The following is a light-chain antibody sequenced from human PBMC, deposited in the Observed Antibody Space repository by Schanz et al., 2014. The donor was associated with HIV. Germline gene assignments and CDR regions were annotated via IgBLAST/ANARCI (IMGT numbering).Light chain of an antibody. V-gene: IGKV3-20*01. J-gene: IGKJ1*01. CDR3: QQYGSSPL. CDR1: QSVSARN. Sequence: PGERATVSCRASQSVSARNLAWYQQNPGQAPRLLIYGASSRATGIPDRFSGSGSGTDFTLTISRLEPEDFAVYYCQQYGSSPLFGQGTKVEIK. CDR2: GAS.